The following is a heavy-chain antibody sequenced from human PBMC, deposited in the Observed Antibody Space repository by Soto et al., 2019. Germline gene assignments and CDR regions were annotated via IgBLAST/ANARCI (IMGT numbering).Heavy chain of an antibody. Sequence: GGSLRLSCAAPGFTFSDYYMSWIRQAPGKGLEWVSYISSSSSYTNYADSVKGRFTISRDNAKNSLHLQMNSLRAEDTAVYYCARDRAPGAAYYFDYWGQGTLVTVSS. J-gene: IGHJ4*02. D-gene: IGHD1-26*01. CDR1: GFTFSDYY. V-gene: IGHV3-11*06. CDR3: ARDRAPGAAYYFDY. CDR2: ISSSSSYT.